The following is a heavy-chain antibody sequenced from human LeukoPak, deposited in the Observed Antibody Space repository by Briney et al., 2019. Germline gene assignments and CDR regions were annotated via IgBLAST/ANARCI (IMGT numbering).Heavy chain of an antibody. J-gene: IGHJ3*02. CDR2: IIPIFGTA. D-gene: IGHD3-22*01. CDR1: GGTFSSYA. V-gene: IGHV1-69*01. Sequence: ASVKVSCKASGGTFSSYAISWVRQAPGQGLEWMGGIIPIFGTANYAQKFQGRVTITADESTSTAYMELSSLRSEDTAVYYCASAHPSSGYYYRNAFDIWGQGTMVTVSS. CDR3: ASAHPSSGYYYRNAFDI.